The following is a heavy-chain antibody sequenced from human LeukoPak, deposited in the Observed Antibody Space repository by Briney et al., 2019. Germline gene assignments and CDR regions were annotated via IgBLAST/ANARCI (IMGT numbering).Heavy chain of an antibody. J-gene: IGHJ4*02. CDR1: GDSITNSY. CDR2: IFHTGST. CDR3: AREYCTRTNCYDYFDY. V-gene: IGHV4-59*01. Sequence: SETLSLTCTVSGDSITNSYWTWIRQPPGKGLEYIAYIFHTGSTNCNPSLKGRATISLDTSKSQFSLKLTSVTSADTAVYYCAREYCTRTNCYDYFDYWGQGTLVTVSS. D-gene: IGHD2-2*01.